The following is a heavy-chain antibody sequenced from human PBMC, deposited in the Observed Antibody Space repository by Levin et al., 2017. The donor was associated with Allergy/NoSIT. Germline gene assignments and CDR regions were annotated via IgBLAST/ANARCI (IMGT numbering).Heavy chain of an antibody. Sequence: LSLTCAASGFTFSSYGMHWVRQAPGKGLEWVAVISYDGSNKYYADSVKGRFTISRDNSKNTLYLQMNSLRAEDTAVYYCAKDGYYGSGSYWYYYYGMDVWGQGTTVTVSS. CDR3: AKDGYYGSGSYWYYYYGMDV. V-gene: IGHV3-30*18. D-gene: IGHD3-10*01. CDR1: GFTFSSYG. J-gene: IGHJ6*02. CDR2: ISYDGSNK.